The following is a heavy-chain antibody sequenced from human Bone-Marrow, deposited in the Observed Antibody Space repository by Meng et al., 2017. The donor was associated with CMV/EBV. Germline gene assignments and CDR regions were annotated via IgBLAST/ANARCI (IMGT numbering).Heavy chain of an antibody. CDR1: GFTFSTYP. CDR2: ISSSSSYT. CDR3: ARPIRTYGQWLPTSP. D-gene: IGHD6-19*01. Sequence: GGSLRLSCAASGFTFSTYPMNWVRQAPGKGLEWVSYISSSSSYTSYTDSVKGRFTISRDNAKNSLYLQMNSLRAEDTAVYYCARPIRTYGQWLPTSPWGQGTLVTVSS. J-gene: IGHJ5*02. V-gene: IGHV3-21*05.